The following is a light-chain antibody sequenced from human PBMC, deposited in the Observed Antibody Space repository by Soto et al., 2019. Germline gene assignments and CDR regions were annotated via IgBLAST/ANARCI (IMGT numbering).Light chain of an antibody. Sequence: DVQMTQSPSSLSASVGDRLTITCRASQGIIDYLAWYQQKPGKAPNLLIYAASTLHSGVPSRFSGSGSGTDFTLTITHLQPEDVGIYYCQKYNTAPRTFGPGTKVEIK. V-gene: IGKV1-27*01. CDR2: AAS. CDR3: QKYNTAPRT. CDR1: QGIIDY. J-gene: IGKJ1*01.